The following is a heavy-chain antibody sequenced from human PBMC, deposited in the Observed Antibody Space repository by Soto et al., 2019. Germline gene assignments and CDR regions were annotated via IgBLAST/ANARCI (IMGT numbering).Heavy chain of an antibody. Sequence: NPSETLSLTCAVYGGSFSNNYWTWFRQPPGKGLEWIGEISPSGTTKYIPSLKSRGTISVDTSRKQFFFKVTSVSAADTAVYYYATSLWFGTQPEIWGPGTLVTVSS. V-gene: IGHV4-34*01. D-gene: IGHD3-10*01. CDR1: GGSFSNNY. J-gene: IGHJ4*02. CDR2: ISPSGTT. CDR3: ATSLWFGTQPEI.